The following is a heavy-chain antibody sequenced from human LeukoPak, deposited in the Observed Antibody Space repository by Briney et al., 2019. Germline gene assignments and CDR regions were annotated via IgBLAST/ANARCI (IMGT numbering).Heavy chain of an antibody. CDR3: ARHQYYDSSGYYGGYYFDY. CDR1: GGSISSSSYY. CDR2: IYYSGST. J-gene: IGHJ4*02. V-gene: IGHV4-39*01. D-gene: IGHD3-22*01. Sequence: SETLSLTCTVSGGSISSSSYYWGWFRQPPGKGLEWIGSIYYSGSTYYNPSLKSRVTISVDTSKNQFSLKLSSVTAADTAVYYCARHQYYDSSGYYGGYYFDYWGQGTLVTVSS.